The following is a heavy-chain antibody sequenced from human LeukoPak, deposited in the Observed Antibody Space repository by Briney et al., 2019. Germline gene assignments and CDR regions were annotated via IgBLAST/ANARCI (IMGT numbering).Heavy chain of an antibody. Sequence: SETLSLTCAVYGGSFSGYYWSWLRQPPGKGLEWIGEINHSGSTNYNPSLKSRVTISVDTSKNQFSLKLSSVTAADTAVYYCARHYLRQRLAPYNWFDPWGQGTRVTVSS. CDR3: ARHYLRQRLAPYNWFDP. CDR1: GGSFSGYY. CDR2: INHSGST. V-gene: IGHV4-34*01. J-gene: IGHJ5*02. D-gene: IGHD6-25*01.